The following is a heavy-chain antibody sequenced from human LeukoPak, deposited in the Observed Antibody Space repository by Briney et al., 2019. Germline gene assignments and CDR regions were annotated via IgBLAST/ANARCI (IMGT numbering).Heavy chain of an antibody. CDR3: ARDRGSGLFDY. CDR2: IKQDGTEK. CDR1: GFTFTTYW. Sequence: PGGSLRLSCAASGFTFTTYWMSWVRQAPGKGLEWVANIKQDGTEKYYVDSVKGRFTISRDNAKNSLYLQMNSLRPEDTALYYCARDRGSGLFDYWGQGTLGTVSS. J-gene: IGHJ4*02. V-gene: IGHV3-7*03. D-gene: IGHD6-19*01.